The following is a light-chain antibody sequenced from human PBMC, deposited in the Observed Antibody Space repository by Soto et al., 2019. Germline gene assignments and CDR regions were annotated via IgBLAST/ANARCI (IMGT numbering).Light chain of an antibody. CDR3: QQSYSTPA. J-gene: IGKJ5*01. Sequence: ESVLATVPGDLSLSPGERDTLCCRASQSVSSSYLAWYQQKPGQAPRLLIYGASTRATGIPARFSGSGSGTEFTLTISSLQSEDFATYYCQQSYSTPAFGQGTRLEIK. V-gene: IGKV3-20*01. CDR1: QSVSSSY. CDR2: GAS.